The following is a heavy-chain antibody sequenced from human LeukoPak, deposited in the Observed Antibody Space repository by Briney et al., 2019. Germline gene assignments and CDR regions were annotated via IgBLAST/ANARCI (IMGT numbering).Heavy chain of an antibody. J-gene: IGHJ4*02. D-gene: IGHD3-16*01. CDR2: LRGNGDA. V-gene: IGHV3-23*01. CDR1: GFTFSSYA. CDR3: AKASWVSTADAVL. Sequence: GSLSLSFVAAGFTFSSYAMSWGREAPGRGLGGVSSLRGNGDAFYADCVKGGFTLSRDESRNTVYLQLNKLRVEHTAIYYCAKASWVSTADAVLWGQGTVVTVSS.